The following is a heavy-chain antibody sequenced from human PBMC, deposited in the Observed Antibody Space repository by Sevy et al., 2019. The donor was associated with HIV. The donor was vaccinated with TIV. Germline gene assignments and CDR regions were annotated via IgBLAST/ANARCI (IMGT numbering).Heavy chain of an antibody. CDR1: GFTFSSYE. CDR2: IISSGSTI. J-gene: IGHJ3*02. D-gene: IGHD3-10*01. CDR3: ARGPWFGELSAAFDI. Sequence: GGSLRLSCAASGFTFSSYEMNWVRQAPGKGLEWVSYIISSGSTIYYADSVKGRFTISRDNAKNSLYLQMNSLRAEDTAVYYCARGPWFGELSAAFDIWGQGTMVTVS. V-gene: IGHV3-48*03.